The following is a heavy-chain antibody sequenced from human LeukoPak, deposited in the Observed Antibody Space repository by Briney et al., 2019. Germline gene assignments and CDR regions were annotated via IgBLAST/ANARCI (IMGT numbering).Heavy chain of an antibody. V-gene: IGHV1-69*04. CDR3: ARGLYYYDSSGYYYDP. CDR1: GYTFTSYG. CDR2: IIPILGIA. Sequence: SVKVSCKASGYTFTSYGISWVRQAPGQGLEWMGRIIPILGIANYAQKFQGRVTITADKSTSTAYMELSSLRSEDTAVYYCARGLYYYDSSGYYYDPWGQGTLVTVSS. J-gene: IGHJ5*02. D-gene: IGHD3-22*01.